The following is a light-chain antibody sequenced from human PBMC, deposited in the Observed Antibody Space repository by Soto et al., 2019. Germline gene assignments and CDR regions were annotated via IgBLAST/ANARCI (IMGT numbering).Light chain of an antibody. V-gene: IGKV3D-15*01. J-gene: IGKJ2*01. Sequence: EIVMTQSPATLSVSPGERATLSCRASQSVSSSLAWYQHKPGQAPRLLIYSASIRATGIPARFSGSGSGTEFTLTISSLQSEDFAAYYCQQYSNRYTFGQGTKLEIK. CDR2: SAS. CDR3: QQYSNRYT. CDR1: QSVSSS.